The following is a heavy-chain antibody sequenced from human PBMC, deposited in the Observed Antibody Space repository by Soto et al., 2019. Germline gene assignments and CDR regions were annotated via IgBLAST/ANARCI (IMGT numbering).Heavy chain of an antibody. Sequence: GASVKVSCKASGGTFSSYTISWVRQAPGQGFEWMGRIIPILGIANYAQKFQGRVTITADKSTSTAYMELSSLRSEDTAVYYCARVEGGYSGYDYRGLVHWFDPWGQGTLVTVSS. J-gene: IGHJ5*02. V-gene: IGHV1-69*02. D-gene: IGHD5-12*01. CDR1: GGTFSSYT. CDR2: IIPILGIA. CDR3: ARVEGGYSGYDYRGLVHWFDP.